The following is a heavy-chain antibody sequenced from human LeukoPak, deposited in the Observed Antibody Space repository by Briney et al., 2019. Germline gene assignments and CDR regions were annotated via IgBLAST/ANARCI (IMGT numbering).Heavy chain of an antibody. CDR2: IYYSGST. V-gene: IGHV4-39*07. D-gene: IGHD2-8*01. Sequence: SETLSLTCTVSGGSISSSSYYWGWIRQPPGKGLEWIGSIYYSGSTYYNPSLKSRVTISVDTSKNQFSLKLSSVTAADTAVYYCAREVLMAYALDYWGQGTLVTVSS. J-gene: IGHJ4*02. CDR1: GGSISSSSYY. CDR3: AREVLMAYALDY.